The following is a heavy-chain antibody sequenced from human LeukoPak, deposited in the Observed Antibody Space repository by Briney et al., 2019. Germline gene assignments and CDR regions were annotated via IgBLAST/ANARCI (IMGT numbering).Heavy chain of an antibody. V-gene: IGHV1-18*01. Sequence: ASVKVSCKASGYTFTSYGISWVRQAPGQGLEWMGRISAYNGNTNYAQKLQGRVTMTTDTSTSTAYMELRSLRSDDTAVYYCARDLGMPWGNWFDPWGQGTLVTVSS. J-gene: IGHJ5*02. CDR3: ARDLGMPWGNWFDP. D-gene: IGHD7-27*01. CDR1: GYTFTSYG. CDR2: ISAYNGNT.